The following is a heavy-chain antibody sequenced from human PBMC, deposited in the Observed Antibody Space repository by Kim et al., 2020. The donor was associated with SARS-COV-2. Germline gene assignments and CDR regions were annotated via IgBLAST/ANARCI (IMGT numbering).Heavy chain of an antibody. V-gene: IGHV4-4*02. D-gene: IGHD3-10*01. CDR2: IYHSGST. Sequence: LEWIGEIYHSGSTNYNPSLKSRVTISVDKSKNQFSLKLSSVTAADTAVYYCARAGLRITMVRGVYYFDYWGQGTLVTVSS. J-gene: IGHJ4*02. CDR3: ARAGLRITMVRGVYYFDY.